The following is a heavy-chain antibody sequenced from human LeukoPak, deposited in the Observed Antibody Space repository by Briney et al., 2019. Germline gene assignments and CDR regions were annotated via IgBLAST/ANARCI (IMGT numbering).Heavy chain of an antibody. D-gene: IGHD3-16*01. CDR3: AKLGGHPLHNYYVGV. V-gene: IGHV3-23*01. CDR1: GFTFSAYG. Sequence: GGSLRLSCAASGFTFSAYGMHWVRQAPGKGLEWVSGILDSGYSTYYANSVKGRFTISRDNSNNTLYLQMNSLRAEDTAVYYCAKLGGHPLHNYYVGVWGKGTTVAVSS. CDR2: ILDSGYST. J-gene: IGHJ6*03.